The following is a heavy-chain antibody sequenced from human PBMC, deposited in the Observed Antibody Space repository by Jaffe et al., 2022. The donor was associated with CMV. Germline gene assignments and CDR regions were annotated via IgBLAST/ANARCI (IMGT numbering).Heavy chain of an antibody. CDR3: ARATTSRLSTPGYYYGMDV. Sequence: EVQLLESGGGLVQPGGSLRLSCAASGFTFSSYAMSWVRQAPGKGLEWVSVITGSGGSPHYADSVKGRFTISRDNSKNTLYLQMNSLRAEDTAVYFCARATTSRLSTPGYYYGMDVWGQGTTVTVSS. CDR1: GFTFSSYA. V-gene: IGHV3-23*01. D-gene: IGHD3-16*02. J-gene: IGHJ6*02. CDR2: ITGSGGSP.